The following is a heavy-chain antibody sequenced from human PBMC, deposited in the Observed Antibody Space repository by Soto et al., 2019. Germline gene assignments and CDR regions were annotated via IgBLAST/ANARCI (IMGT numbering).Heavy chain of an antibody. Sequence: QVQLVQSGAEVKKPGSSVKVSCKASGGTFSSYTISWVRQAPGQGLEWMGRIIPILGIANYAQKFQGRVTITADKSTSTAYMELSSLRSEDTAVYYCARSPWAYCGGDCYSPANLKFDYWGQGTLVTVSS. CDR3: ARSPWAYCGGDCYSPANLKFDY. CDR1: GGTFSSYT. D-gene: IGHD2-21*02. J-gene: IGHJ4*02. V-gene: IGHV1-69*02. CDR2: IIPILGIA.